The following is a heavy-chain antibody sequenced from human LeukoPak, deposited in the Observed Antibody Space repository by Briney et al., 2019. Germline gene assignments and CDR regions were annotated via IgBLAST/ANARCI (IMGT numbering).Heavy chain of an antibody. D-gene: IGHD5-12*01. Sequence: SQTLSLTRTVSGGSISSGSYYWSWIRQPAGKGLEWIGRIYTSGSTNYNPSLKSRVTISVDTSKNQFSLKLSSVTAADTAVYYCASSKRGYSGYAGYFDYWGQGTLVTVSS. CDR3: ASSKRGYSGYAGYFDY. CDR1: GGSISSGSYY. CDR2: IYTSGST. J-gene: IGHJ4*02. V-gene: IGHV4-61*02.